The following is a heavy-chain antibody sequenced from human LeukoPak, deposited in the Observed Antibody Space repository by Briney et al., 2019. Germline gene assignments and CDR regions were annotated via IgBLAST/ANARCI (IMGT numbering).Heavy chain of an antibody. J-gene: IGHJ4*02. V-gene: IGHV3-23*01. CDR2: ISGNGGST. D-gene: IGHD2-15*01. CDR1: GFTFNTYA. CDR3: VRVSLLTPYYFDY. Sequence: GGSLRLSCAASGFTFNTYAMSWVRQAPGKGLEWVSAISGNGGSTFYADSVKGRFTISRDISKNTLYLQMNSLRAEDTAVYYCVRVSLLTPYYFDYWGQGTLVTVSS.